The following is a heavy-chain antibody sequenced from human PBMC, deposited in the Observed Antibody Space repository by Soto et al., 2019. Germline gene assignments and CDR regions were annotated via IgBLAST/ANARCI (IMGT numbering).Heavy chain of an antibody. CDR3: ARDYSNPRGRFDP. J-gene: IGHJ5*02. CDR1: GFTSSGYW. CDR2: INQDGSEK. D-gene: IGHD4-4*01. Sequence: GGSLRLCCAASGFTSSGYWMTWVRQAPGKGLEWVANINQDGSEKYYVDSVKGRFTISRDNAKDSLYLQMNSLRAEDTAIYYCARDYSNPRGRFDPWGQGTLVTVSS. V-gene: IGHV3-7*01.